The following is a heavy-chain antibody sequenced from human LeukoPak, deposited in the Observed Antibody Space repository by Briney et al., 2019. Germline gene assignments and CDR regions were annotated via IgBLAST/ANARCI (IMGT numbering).Heavy chain of an antibody. D-gene: IGHD3-22*01. CDR1: GGSIRSGDYY. CDR3: ARFPADYYDSSGPFEY. V-gene: IGHV4-30-4*01. CDR2: IYYSGST. J-gene: IGHJ4*02. Sequence: PSETLSLTCTVSGGSIRSGDYYWSWIRQPPGKGLEWIGYIYYSGSTYYNPSLKSRVTISVDTSKNQFSLKLSSVTAADTAVYYCARFPADYYDSSGPFEYWGQGTLVTVSS.